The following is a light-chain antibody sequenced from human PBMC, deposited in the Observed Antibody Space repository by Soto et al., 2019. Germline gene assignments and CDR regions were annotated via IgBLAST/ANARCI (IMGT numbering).Light chain of an antibody. CDR2: GAS. Sequence: EIVMTQSPATLSVFPGERATLSCRASQSVSSNLAWYQQKPGQAPRLLIYGASTRATGGPARFSGSGSGTEFTLTISSLQSEDFAVYYCQQYNDWPLTFGGGTKVGIK. CDR3: QQYNDWPLT. CDR1: QSVSSN. J-gene: IGKJ4*01. V-gene: IGKV3-15*01.